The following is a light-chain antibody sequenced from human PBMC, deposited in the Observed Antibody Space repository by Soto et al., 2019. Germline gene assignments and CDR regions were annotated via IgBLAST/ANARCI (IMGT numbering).Light chain of an antibody. CDR1: QTVRNN. J-gene: IGKJ5*01. Sequence: EFVLTQSPGTLSLSPGERATLSCRASQTVRNNYLAWYQQKPGQAPRLLFYGASTRATGLPARFSGTGSGTEFTLTINSLQAEDSAVYYCQQYYNWPRTFGQGTRLEIK. CDR3: QQYYNWPRT. CDR2: GAS. V-gene: IGKV3-15*01.